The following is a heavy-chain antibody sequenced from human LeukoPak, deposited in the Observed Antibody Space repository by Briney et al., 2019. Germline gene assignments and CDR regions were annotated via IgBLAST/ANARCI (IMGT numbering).Heavy chain of an antibody. V-gene: IGHV3-23*01. CDR1: GFTFSNYA. CDR2: ISTSGGDT. J-gene: IGHJ4*02. Sequence: PGGSLRLSCAASGFTFSNYAMYWVRQAPGKGLEWVSAISTSGGDTFYPDSVRGRFTISRDNSKNTLYLQMYGLRAEDTAVYYCAKGSAQYYFEYWGQGTLVTVSS. CDR3: AKGSAQYYFEY.